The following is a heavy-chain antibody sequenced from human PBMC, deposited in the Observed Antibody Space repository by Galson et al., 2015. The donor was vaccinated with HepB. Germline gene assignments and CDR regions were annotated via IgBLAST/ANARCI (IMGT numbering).Heavy chain of an antibody. CDR2: ISATGTYI. CDR3: GRGDHYYALDV. Sequence: SLRLSCAASGFTFSIYTMNWVRQAPGKGLEWVSSISATGTYIYYADSVKGRFTISRDNAKNSLFLQMNSLRAEDTAVYYCGRGDHYYALDVWGQGTTVTVSS. V-gene: IGHV3-21*01. J-gene: IGHJ6*02. CDR1: GFTFSIYT.